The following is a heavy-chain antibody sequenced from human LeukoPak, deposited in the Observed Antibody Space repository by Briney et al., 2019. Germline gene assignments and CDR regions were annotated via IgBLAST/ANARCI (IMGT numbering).Heavy chain of an antibody. J-gene: IGHJ4*02. CDR2: ISGSGGST. Sequence: GGSLRLSCAASGFTFSSYAMSWVRQAPGKGLEWVSAISGSGGSTYYADSVKGRFTISRDNSKNTLYLQMNSLRAEDTAVYYCAKSHPEDYDFWSGYYRDSYYFDYWGQGTLVTVPS. CDR1: GFTFSSYA. CDR3: AKSHPEDYDFWSGYYRDSYYFDY. V-gene: IGHV3-23*01. D-gene: IGHD3-3*01.